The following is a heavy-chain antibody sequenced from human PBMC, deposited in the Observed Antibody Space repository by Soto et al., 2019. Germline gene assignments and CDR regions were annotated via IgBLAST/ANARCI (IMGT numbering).Heavy chain of an antibody. CDR1: GFTISNYA. CDR2: ISGSGGGT. V-gene: IGHV3-23*01. CDR3: ANDRASSWGGPS. D-gene: IGHD6-13*01. J-gene: IGHJ4*02. Sequence: GGSLRLSCAASGFTISNYAMSLVRQTPGKGLEWVSAISGSGGGTYDADSVKGRFTIPRDNSKHTLYLQMSSLRAEDTAVYYCANDRASSWGGPSWGQGTLVTVS.